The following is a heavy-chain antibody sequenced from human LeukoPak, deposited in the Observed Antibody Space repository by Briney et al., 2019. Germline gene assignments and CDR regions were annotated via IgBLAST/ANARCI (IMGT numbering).Heavy chain of an antibody. CDR2: IYTSGST. V-gene: IGHV4-61*02. J-gene: IGHJ4*02. Sequence: PSETLSLTCTVSGGSISSSSYYWGWIRQPAGKGLEWIGRIYTSGSTNYNPSLKSRVTMSVDTSKNQFSLKLSSVTAADTAVYYCARDLIESVDTAMVDLDYWGQGTLVTVSS. D-gene: IGHD5-18*01. CDR1: GGSISSSSYY. CDR3: ARDLIESVDTAMVDLDY.